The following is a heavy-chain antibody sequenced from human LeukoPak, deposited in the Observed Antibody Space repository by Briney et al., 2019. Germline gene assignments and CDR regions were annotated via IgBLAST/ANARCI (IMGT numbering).Heavy chain of an antibody. CDR1: GFTLRSYW. Sequence: GGSLRLSCVASGFTLRSYWMHWVRQVPGKGLVWVSRINNAGSSTNYADSVKGRFTISRDNAKNTLYLQMSSLRAEDTAVYYCAKRDRPCSGDCSAPYYFDYWGQGTLVTVSS. J-gene: IGHJ4*02. D-gene: IGHD2-21*02. V-gene: IGHV3-74*01. CDR2: INNAGSST. CDR3: AKRDRPCSGDCSAPYYFDY.